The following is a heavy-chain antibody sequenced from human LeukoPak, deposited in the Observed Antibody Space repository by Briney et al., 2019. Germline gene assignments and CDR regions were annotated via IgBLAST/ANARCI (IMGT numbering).Heavy chain of an antibody. CDR2: IKEDESEK. Sequence: GGSLRLSCEASGFTFTTYSMTWVRQAPGNGPEWVANIKEDESEKNYVDSVKGRFTISRDSAKNSLYLQMNSLGAEDTAAYYCARGTPRTFDIWGQGTMVTVSS. D-gene: IGHD2-15*01. CDR1: GFTFTTYS. J-gene: IGHJ3*02. CDR3: ARGTPRTFDI. V-gene: IGHV3-7*01.